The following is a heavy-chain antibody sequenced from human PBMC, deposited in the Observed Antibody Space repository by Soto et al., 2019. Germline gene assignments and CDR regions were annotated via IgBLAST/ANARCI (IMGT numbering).Heavy chain of an antibody. CDR3: ATLWGQD. J-gene: IGHJ4*02. CDR1: GGSISSSSYY. D-gene: IGHD3-10*01. CDR2: IYHSGST. V-gene: IGHV4-39*01. Sequence: QLQLQESGPGLVKPSETLSLTCTVSGGSISSSSYYWGWIRQPPGKGLEWIGRIYHSGSTYYNPSLESRLTISVDTSKHQFSLQLSSVTVADTAVYYCATLWGQDWGQGTLGTVSS.